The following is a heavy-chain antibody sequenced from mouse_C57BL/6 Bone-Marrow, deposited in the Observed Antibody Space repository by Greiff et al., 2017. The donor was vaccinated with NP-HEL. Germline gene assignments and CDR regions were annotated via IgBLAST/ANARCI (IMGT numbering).Heavy chain of an antibody. Sequence: VQLQQPGAELVKPGASVKMSCKASGYTFTSYWITWVKQRPGQGLEWIGDIYPGSGSTNYNEKFKSKATLTVDTSSSTAYMQLSSLTSEDSAVYYCARRETHIREYVDVWGTGTTVTVSS. J-gene: IGHJ1*03. D-gene: IGHD1-3*01. V-gene: IGHV1-55*01. CDR1: GYTFTSYW. CDR2: IYPGSGST. CDR3: ARRETHIREYVDV.